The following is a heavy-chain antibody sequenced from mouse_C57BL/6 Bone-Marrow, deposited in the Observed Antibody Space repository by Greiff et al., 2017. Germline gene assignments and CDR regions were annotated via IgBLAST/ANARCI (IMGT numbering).Heavy chain of an antibody. J-gene: IGHJ2*01. D-gene: IGHD2-4*01. CDR3: ARHELRLSDY. Sequence: EVQLVESGGDLVKPGGSLKLSCAASGFTFSSYGMSWVRQTPDKRLEWVATISSGGSYTYYPDSVKGRFTISRDNAKNTLYLQMSSLKSEDTAMYYCARHELRLSDYWGQGTTLTVSS. CDR2: ISSGGSYT. CDR1: GFTFSSYG. V-gene: IGHV5-6*01.